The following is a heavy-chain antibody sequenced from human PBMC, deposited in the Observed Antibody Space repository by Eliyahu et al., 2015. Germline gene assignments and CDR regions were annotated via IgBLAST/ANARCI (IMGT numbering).Heavy chain of an antibody. D-gene: IGHD5-18*01. CDR3: ARGPDSTTAMVNLVNYYYGMDV. CDR2: INHSGST. Sequence: QVQLQQWGAGLLKPSETLSLXCAVYGGSFSGYXWSWIRQPPGKGLEWIGEINHSGSTNYNPSLKSRVTISVDTSKNQFSLKLSSVTAADTAVYYCARGPDSTTAMVNLVNYYYGMDVWGQGTTVTVSS. V-gene: IGHV4-34*01. J-gene: IGHJ6*02. CDR1: GGSFSGYX.